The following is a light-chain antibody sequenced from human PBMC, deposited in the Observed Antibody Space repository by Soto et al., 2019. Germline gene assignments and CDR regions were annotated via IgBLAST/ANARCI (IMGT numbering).Light chain of an antibody. CDR3: SSFVGNNNLV. V-gene: IGLV2-8*01. CDR1: SSDVGGYNY. CDR2: EVS. Sequence: QSALTQPPSASGSPGQSVTIYCTGTSSDVGGYNYVSWYQQHPGKAPRLMISEVSKRPSGVPDRFSGSKSGNTASLTVSGLQAEDEADYYCSSFVGNNNLVFGGGTKMTVL. J-gene: IGLJ2*01.